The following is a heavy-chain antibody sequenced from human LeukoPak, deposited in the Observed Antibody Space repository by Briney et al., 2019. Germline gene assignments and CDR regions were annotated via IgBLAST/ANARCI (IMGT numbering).Heavy chain of an antibody. J-gene: IGHJ4*02. D-gene: IGHD6-19*01. V-gene: IGHV3-30-3*01. CDR1: GFAFRAYI. CDR3: ARSNGWYLDY. Sequence: GRSLRLSCAASGFAFRAYIMHWVRQAPGKGLEWVAVITSDGTNEYYADAVKGRFTISRDNSKTTLYLHMNSLRVEDTAVYYCARSNGWYLDYWGQGTLVTVSS. CDR2: ITSDGTNE.